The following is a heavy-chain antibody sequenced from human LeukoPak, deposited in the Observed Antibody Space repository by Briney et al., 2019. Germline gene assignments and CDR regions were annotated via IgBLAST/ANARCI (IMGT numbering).Heavy chain of an antibody. D-gene: IGHD6-19*01. CDR2: IYSGGST. CDR1: GFTVSSNY. CDR3: ASSTVAGKGDWFDP. J-gene: IGHJ5*02. V-gene: IGHV3-66*01. Sequence: GGSLRLSCAASGFTVSSNYMSWVRQAPGEGLEWVSVIYSGGSTYYADSVKGRFTISRDNSKNTLYLQMNSLRAEDTAVYYCASSTVAGKGDWFDPWGQGTLVTVSS.